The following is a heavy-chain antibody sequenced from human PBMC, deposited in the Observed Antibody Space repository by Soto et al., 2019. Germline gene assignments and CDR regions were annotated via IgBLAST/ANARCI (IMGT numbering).Heavy chain of an antibody. J-gene: IGHJ6*04. CDR2: ISGSGGST. CDR1: GFALLSYA. D-gene: IGHD3-3*01. V-gene: IGHV3-23*01. CDR3: GKNIDGTGYYVFWVVPPPYYNDGMDV. Sequence: GGSLRLSCAPSGFALLSYAIGWVGQALGQGLGRVSAISGSGGSTYYADSVKGRFTISRDNSKNTLYLQMNSLKAEETAVYYWGKNIDGTGYYVFWVVPPPYYNDGMDVWGTGTPVTLSP.